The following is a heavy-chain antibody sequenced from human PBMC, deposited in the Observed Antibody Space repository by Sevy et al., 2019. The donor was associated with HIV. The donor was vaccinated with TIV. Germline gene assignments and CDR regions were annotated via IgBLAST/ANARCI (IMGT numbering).Heavy chain of an antibody. J-gene: IGHJ5*02. CDR1: GYSISSGYY. CDR2: IYHSGST. Sequence: SETLSLTCAVSGYSISSGYYWGWIRQPPGKGLEWIGSIYHSGSTYYNPSLKSQVTTSVDTSKNQFPLKLSSVTAADTAVYYCARADPIVVVPAAKGGWFDPWGQGTLVTVSS. V-gene: IGHV4-38-2*01. CDR3: ARADPIVVVPAAKGGWFDP. D-gene: IGHD2-2*01.